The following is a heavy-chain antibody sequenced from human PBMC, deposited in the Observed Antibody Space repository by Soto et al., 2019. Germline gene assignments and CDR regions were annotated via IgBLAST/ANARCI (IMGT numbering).Heavy chain of an antibody. CDR2: ISSSSSYI. CDR3: ARVTYSSSWYSAYYYYYGMDV. D-gene: IGHD6-13*01. CDR1: GFTFSSYS. V-gene: IGHV3-21*01. J-gene: IGHJ6*02. Sequence: GGSLRLSCAASGFTFSSYSMNWVRQAPGKGLEWVSSISSSSSYIYYADSVKGRFTISRDNAKNSLYLQMNSLRAEDTAVYYCARVTYSSSWYSAYYYYYGMDVWGQGTTVTVSS.